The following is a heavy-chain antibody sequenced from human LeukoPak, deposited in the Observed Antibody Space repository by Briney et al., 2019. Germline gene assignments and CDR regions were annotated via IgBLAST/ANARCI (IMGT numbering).Heavy chain of an antibody. CDR1: GYTFTGYY. CDR3: ARVFPRGPQADV. V-gene: IGHV1-69*13. J-gene: IGHJ6*04. Sequence: ASVKVSCKASGYTFTGYYMHWVRQAPGQGLEWMGGIIPIFGTANYAQKFQGRVTITADESTSTAYMELSSLRSEDTAVYYCARVFPRGPQADVWGKGTTVTVSS. D-gene: IGHD3-10*01. CDR2: IIPIFGTA.